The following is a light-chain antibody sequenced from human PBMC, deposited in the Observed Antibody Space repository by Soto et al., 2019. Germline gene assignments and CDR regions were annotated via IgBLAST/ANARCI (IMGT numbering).Light chain of an antibody. J-gene: IGKJ5*01. Sequence: VFTQSPATLSLSPGERATLSCRASQSIHTSLAWYQQKSGKPPRLVIYDSTLRATGVPDRFGGSRSGTELTLTINSLEPEDFAVYYCQQRNVWPPITFGQGTRLEIK. V-gene: IGKV3-11*01. CDR1: QSIHTS. CDR3: QQRNVWPPIT. CDR2: DST.